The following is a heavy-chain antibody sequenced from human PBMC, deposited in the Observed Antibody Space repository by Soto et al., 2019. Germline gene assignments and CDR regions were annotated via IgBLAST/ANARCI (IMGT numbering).Heavy chain of an antibody. D-gene: IGHD1-26*01. V-gene: IGHV3-49*03. J-gene: IGHJ4*02. CDR1: GFNFGDSA. CDR2: VRSPTQAGAT. CDR3: ARLREYSGFADLES. Sequence: PGGSLRLSCTTSGFNFGDSAMGWFRQAPGKGLEWVGFVRSPTQAGATEYAASVKGRFTISRDDSKSIAYLQMNSLRTEDTAFYFCARLREYSGFADLESWGRGTLVTVPS.